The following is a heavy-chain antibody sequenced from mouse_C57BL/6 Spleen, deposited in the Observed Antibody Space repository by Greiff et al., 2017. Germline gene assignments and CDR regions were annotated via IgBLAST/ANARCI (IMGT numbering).Heavy chain of an antibody. CDR1: GYAFSSSW. J-gene: IGHJ2*01. Sequence: QVQLKESGPELVKPGASVKISCKASGYAFSSSWMNWVKQRPGKGLEWIGRIYPGDGDTNYNGKFKGKATLTADKSSSTAYMQLSSLTSEDSAVYFCAIITTEYYFDYWGQGTTLTVSS. V-gene: IGHV1-82*01. CDR2: IYPGDGDT. CDR3: AIITTEYYFDY. D-gene: IGHD1-1*01.